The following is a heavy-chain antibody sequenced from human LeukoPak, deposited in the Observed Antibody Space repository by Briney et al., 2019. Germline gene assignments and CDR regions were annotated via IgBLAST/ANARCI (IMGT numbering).Heavy chain of an antibody. D-gene: IGHD3-10*01. CDR3: ARGPSAPRLLWFGELGRLWFDP. V-gene: IGHV1-8*01. Sequence: ASVKVSCKDSGYTFTSYDINWVRQATGQGLEWMGWMNPNSGNTGYAQKFQGRVTMTRNTSISTAYMELSSLRSEDTAVYYCARGPSAPRLLWFGELGRLWFDPWGQGTLVTVSS. J-gene: IGHJ5*02. CDR2: MNPNSGNT. CDR1: GYTFTSYD.